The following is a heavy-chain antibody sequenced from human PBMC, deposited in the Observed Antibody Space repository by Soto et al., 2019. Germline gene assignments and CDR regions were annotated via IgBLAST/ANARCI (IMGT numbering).Heavy chain of an antibody. J-gene: IGHJ4*02. CDR2: IWYDGSNK. V-gene: IGHV3-33*01. Sequence: GGSLRLSCAASGFTFSSYGMHWVRQAPGKGLEWVAVIWYDGSNKYYADSVKGRFTISRDNSKNTLYLQMNSLRAEDTAVYYCAREASIAAPFDYWGQGTLVTVS. D-gene: IGHD6-6*01. CDR3: AREASIAAPFDY. CDR1: GFTFSSYG.